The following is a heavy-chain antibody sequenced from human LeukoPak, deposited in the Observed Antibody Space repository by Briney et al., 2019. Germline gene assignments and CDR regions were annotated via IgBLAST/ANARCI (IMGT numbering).Heavy chain of an antibody. J-gene: IGHJ4*02. CDR1: GFTFTNYW. CDR3: ASRAGKPGNTPWCFDY. Sequence: GGSLSLSCAASGFTFTNYWMTWVRQAPGKGREWGANLRQDGSETNYVDSVRGRFTIARDNTKNSLYLQMTSLRGEDTAVYYCASRAGKPGNTPWCFDYWGQGALVTVSS. V-gene: IGHV3-7*01. CDR2: LRQDGSET. D-gene: IGHD1-7*01.